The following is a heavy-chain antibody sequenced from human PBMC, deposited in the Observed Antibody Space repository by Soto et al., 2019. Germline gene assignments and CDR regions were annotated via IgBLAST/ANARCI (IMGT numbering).Heavy chain of an antibody. CDR3: AKGVTIFGVISGGSAFDI. CDR1: GFTFSSYA. D-gene: IGHD3-3*01. CDR2: ISGSGGST. V-gene: IGHV3-23*01. J-gene: IGHJ3*02. Sequence: SGGSLRLSCAASGFTFSSYAMSWVRQAPGKGLEWVSAISGSGGSTYYADSVKGRFTISRDNSKNTLYLQMNSLRAEDTAVYYCAKGVTIFGVISGGSAFDIWGQGTMVTVSS.